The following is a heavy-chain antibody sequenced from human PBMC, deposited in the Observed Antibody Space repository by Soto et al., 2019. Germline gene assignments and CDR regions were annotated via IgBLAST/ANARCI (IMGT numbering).Heavy chain of an antibody. V-gene: IGHV1-18*01. CDR3: ARTISGAVYYFDY. Sequence: GASVKVSCKASGYTFTKYGISWVRQAPGQGLEWMGWISAYNGNTNYAQKLQDRVTMTTDTSTSTAYMKLRSLRSDDTAVYYCARTISGAVYYFDYWGQGTLVTVSS. J-gene: IGHJ4*02. CDR1: GYTFTKYG. D-gene: IGHD6-19*01. CDR2: ISAYNGNT.